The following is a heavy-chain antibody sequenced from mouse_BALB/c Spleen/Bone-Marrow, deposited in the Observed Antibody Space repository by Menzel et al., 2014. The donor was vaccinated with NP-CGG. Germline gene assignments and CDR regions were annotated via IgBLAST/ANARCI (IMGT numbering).Heavy chain of an antibody. Sequence: EVNVVESGGGLVQPGGSLRLSCATSGFTFSDFYMEWVRQPPGKRLEWIAASRNRRNDYTTEYSASVKGQFIVSRDTSQRILYLQMNALRAEDTAIYYCARDAGRGNFDYWGQGTTLTVSS. J-gene: IGHJ2*01. CDR1: GFTFSDFY. CDR3: ARDAGRGNFDY. V-gene: IGHV7-1*02. CDR2: SRNRRNDYTT.